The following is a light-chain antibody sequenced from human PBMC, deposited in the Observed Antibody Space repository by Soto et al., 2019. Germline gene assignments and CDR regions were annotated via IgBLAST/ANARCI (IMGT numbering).Light chain of an antibody. Sequence: DIQLTQSPSTLSASVGDRVTITCRASQSISNWVVWYQQKPGKAPKFLIYDASTLESGVPSRFIGSGYGTEFTLTISSLQPEDFATYYCQQYNRYSIHFGGGTKVEMK. J-gene: IGKJ4*01. CDR3: QQYNRYSIH. CDR1: QSISNW. CDR2: DAS. V-gene: IGKV1-5*03.